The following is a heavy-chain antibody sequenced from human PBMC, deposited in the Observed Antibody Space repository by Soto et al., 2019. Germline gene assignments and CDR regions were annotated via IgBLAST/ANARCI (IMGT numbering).Heavy chain of an antibody. J-gene: IGHJ4*02. CDR3: ARGRGYSDYIGGFNT. CDR2: IYHSGST. Sequence: QLQLQESGSGLVKPSQTLSLTCAVSGGSISSSGYSWSWIRQPPGRGLEWIGYIYHSGSTGYNPSIKSRVAMSLDSSKNQFSLRLSSVTAADTAVYYCARGRGYSDYIGGFNTWGQGTLVTVSS. V-gene: IGHV4-30-2*01. CDR1: GGSISSSGYS. D-gene: IGHD4-17*01.